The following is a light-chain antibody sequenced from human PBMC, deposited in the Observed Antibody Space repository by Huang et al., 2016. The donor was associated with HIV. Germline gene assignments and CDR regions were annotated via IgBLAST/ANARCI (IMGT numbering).Light chain of an antibody. Sequence: DVVMTQSPLSLPVFLGQPASISCRSSQGLVYSDGNTYVNWFQQRPGQSPRRLIYQGSQRDCGVPDRFSGSGSGTVFTLNISRVEAADFGVYYCMQGTHWPLTFGGGTKVEIE. V-gene: IGKV2-30*01. CDR2: QGS. J-gene: IGKJ4*01. CDR3: MQGTHWPLT. CDR1: QGLVYSDGNTY.